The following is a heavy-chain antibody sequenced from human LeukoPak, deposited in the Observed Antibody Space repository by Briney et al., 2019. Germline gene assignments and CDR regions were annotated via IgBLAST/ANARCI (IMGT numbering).Heavy chain of an antibody. Sequence: GGSLRLSCAASGFTFSSYGMHWVRQAPGKGLEWVAVISYDGTEKYYGDSVKGRFTISRDNSKNTLYLQMNSLRAEDTALYYCARDGHGVPLDYWGQGTLVTVSP. D-gene: IGHD4-17*01. J-gene: IGHJ4*02. V-gene: IGHV3-30*03. CDR3: ARDGHGVPLDY. CDR2: ISYDGTEK. CDR1: GFTFSSYG.